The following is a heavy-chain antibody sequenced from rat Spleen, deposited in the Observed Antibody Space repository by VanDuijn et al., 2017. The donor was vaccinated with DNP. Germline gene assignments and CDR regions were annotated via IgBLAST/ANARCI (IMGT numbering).Heavy chain of an antibody. CDR1: GYSITSNY. V-gene: IGHV3-1*01. CDR3: TRENYYDGRYYPFDY. J-gene: IGHJ2*01. Sequence: EVRFQESGPGLVKPSESLSLTCSVTGYSITSNYWGWIRKFPGNKMEWMGYISYSGSTAYNPSLESRISITRDTSKNQFFLQMSSVTTEDTATYYCTRENYYDGRYYPFDYWGQGVMVTVSS. CDR2: ISYSGST. D-gene: IGHD1-12*02.